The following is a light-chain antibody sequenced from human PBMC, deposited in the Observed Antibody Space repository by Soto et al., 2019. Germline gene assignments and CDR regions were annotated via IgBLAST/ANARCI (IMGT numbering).Light chain of an antibody. Sequence: DIHMTQSPSTLSASVGDRVTITCRAGQSISIWLAWYQQKPGRAPNLLIYGTSILESGVPSRFSRSRSGTEFTLTISSLQPDDFPSYYCQHYNDYSWTFGQGTKVEIK. CDR3: QHYNDYSWT. CDR1: QSISIW. V-gene: IGKV1-5*03. CDR2: GTS. J-gene: IGKJ1*01.